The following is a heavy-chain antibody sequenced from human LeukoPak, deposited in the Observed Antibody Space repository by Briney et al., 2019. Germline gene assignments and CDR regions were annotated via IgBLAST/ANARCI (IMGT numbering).Heavy chain of an antibody. Sequence: ASVKVSCKASGYTFTSYYMHWVRQAPEQGLEWMGIINPSGGSTSYAQKFQGRVTMTRDTSTSTVYMELSSLRSEDTAVYYCARDYSGAAPFDYWGQGTLVTVSS. CDR2: INPSGGST. CDR3: ARDYSGAAPFDY. D-gene: IGHD4-17*01. V-gene: IGHV1-46*01. CDR1: GYTFTSYY. J-gene: IGHJ4*02.